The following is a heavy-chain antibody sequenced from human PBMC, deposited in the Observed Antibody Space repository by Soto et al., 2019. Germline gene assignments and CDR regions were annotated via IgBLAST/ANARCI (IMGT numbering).Heavy chain of an antibody. CDR2: ISGGGGST. CDR3: AKAAWEVTYYYGMDV. D-gene: IGHD1-26*01. CDR1: GFTFSNYA. J-gene: IGHJ6*02. V-gene: IGHV3-23*01. Sequence: EVQLLESGGGLVQPGGSLRLSCAASGFTFSNYAMSWVRQAPGKGLEWVSAISGGGGSTYYADSVKGRFTISRDNSKNTLHLQMTILRAEDTAVYHCAKAAWEVTYYYGMDVWGQGTTVTVSS.